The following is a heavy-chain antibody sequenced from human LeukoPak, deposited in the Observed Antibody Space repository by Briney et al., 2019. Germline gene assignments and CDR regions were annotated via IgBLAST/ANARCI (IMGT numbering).Heavy chain of an antibody. CDR3: ARHSPIRLSCFDY. Sequence: SETLSLTCTVSGASFSSDHWSWIRQPPGKGLEWIGYIYPSGTTKYNPSLKSRVTISADASKNQFSLNLSSVTAADTAVYYSARHSPIRLSCFDYWGQGTLVTVSS. CDR1: GASFSSDH. V-gene: IGHV4-4*09. CDR2: IYPSGTT. J-gene: IGHJ4*02. D-gene: IGHD5/OR15-5a*01.